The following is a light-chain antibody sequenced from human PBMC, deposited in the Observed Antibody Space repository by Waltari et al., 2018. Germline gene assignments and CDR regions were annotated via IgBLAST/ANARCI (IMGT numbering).Light chain of an antibody. Sequence: EIQMTQAPSSLSASVGDRVTITCRASQSITSHLNWFQQQPGRAPKLLIHTASSLESGVPSMFSGSGSGTHFTLTISSLQPEDFATYFCQQSYITPYTFGQGTKLEI. CDR2: TAS. V-gene: IGKV1-39*01. CDR1: QSITSH. J-gene: IGKJ2*01. CDR3: QQSYITPYT.